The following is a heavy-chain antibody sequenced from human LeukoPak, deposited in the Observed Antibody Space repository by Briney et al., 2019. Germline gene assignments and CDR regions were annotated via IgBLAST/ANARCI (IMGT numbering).Heavy chain of an antibody. CDR2: INVGNGNT. J-gene: IGHJ3*02. V-gene: IGHV1-3*01. CDR3: ARGSTVVPAAIVGAFDI. CDR1: GYTFTSYT. Sequence: ASVKVSCKASGYTFTSYTMHWVRQAPGQRLEWMGWINVGNGNTKYSQKFQGRVTITRDTSASTAYMELSSLRSEDTAVYYCARGSTVVPAAIVGAFDIWGQGTMVTVSS. D-gene: IGHD2-2*02.